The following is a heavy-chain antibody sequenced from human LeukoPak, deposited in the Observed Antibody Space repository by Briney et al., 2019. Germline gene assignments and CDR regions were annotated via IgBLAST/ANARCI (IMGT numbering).Heavy chain of an antibody. CDR3: AKDIALYCGGDCYRDY. J-gene: IGHJ4*02. V-gene: IGHV3-30*18. Sequence: RTGGSLRLSCAASGFTFSSYAMSWVRQAPGKGLEWVAVISYDGSNKYYADSLKGRFTISRDNSKNTLYLQMNSLRAEDTAVYYCAKDIALYCGGDCYRDYWGQGTLVTVSS. CDR1: GFTFSSYA. CDR2: ISYDGSNK. D-gene: IGHD2-21*02.